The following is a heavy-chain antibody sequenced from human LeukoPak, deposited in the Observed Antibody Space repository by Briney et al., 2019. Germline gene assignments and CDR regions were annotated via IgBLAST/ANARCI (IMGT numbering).Heavy chain of an antibody. J-gene: IGHJ5*02. Sequence: ASVKVSCKASGYTFTSYAMHWVRQAPGQRLEWMGWINAGNGNTKYSQKFQGRVTITRDTSASTAYMELSSLGSEDTAVYYCARLITNYYDSSGPNWFDPWGQGTLVTVSS. CDR2: INAGNGNT. D-gene: IGHD3-22*01. CDR3: ARLITNYYDSSGPNWFDP. CDR1: GYTFTSYA. V-gene: IGHV1-3*01.